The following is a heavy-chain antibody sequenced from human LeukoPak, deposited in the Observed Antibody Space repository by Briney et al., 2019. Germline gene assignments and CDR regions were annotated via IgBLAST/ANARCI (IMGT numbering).Heavy chain of an antibody. J-gene: IGHJ4*02. CDR2: IYDSGST. CDR1: GGSVSSGSYY. D-gene: IGHD6-13*01. Sequence: SETLSLTCTVSGGSVSSGSYYWSWIRQPPGKGLEWIGYIYDSGSTNCNPSLKSRVTISVETSKNQFSLKLSSVKAAPSALHYCARKLHRAFGIAAAGVFDYWARESWSPSPQ. CDR3: ARKLHRAFGIAAAGVFDY. V-gene: IGHV4-61*01.